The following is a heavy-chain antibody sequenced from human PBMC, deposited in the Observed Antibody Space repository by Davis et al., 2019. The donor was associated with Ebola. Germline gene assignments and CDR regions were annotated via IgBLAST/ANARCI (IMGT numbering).Heavy chain of an antibody. CDR3: ARGYSSGWYPFNGMDV. Sequence: SETLSLTCAVSGGSISSSNWWSWVRQPPGKGLEWIGEIYHSGSTNYNPSLKSRVTISVDKSKNQFSLKLSSVTAADTAVYYCARGYSSGWYPFNGMDVWGQGTTVTVSS. CDR2: IYHSGST. V-gene: IGHV4-4*02. D-gene: IGHD6-19*01. CDR1: GGSISSSNW. J-gene: IGHJ6*02.